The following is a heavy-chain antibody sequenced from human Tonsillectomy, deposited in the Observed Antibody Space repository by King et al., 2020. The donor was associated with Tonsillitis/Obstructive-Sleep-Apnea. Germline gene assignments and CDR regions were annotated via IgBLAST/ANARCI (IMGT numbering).Heavy chain of an antibody. CDR1: GFTFSSYW. D-gene: IGHD3-3*01. J-gene: IGHJ4*02. V-gene: IGHV3-74*01. CDR2: INSVGSST. CDR3: ARGDFWSGYYFGYGEFDY. Sequence: VQLVESGGGLVEPGGSLRLSCASSGFTFSSYWMHCVRQAPGKGLVWVSRINSVGSSTSYADSVKGRLTISRDNAKNTLDLQMNSLRAEDTAVYYCARGDFWSGYYFGYGEFDYWGQGTLVTVSS.